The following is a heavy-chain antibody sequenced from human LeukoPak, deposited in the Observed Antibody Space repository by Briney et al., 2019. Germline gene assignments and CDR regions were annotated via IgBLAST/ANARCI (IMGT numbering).Heavy chain of an antibody. D-gene: IGHD6-13*01. CDR1: GFTVSSNY. CDR3: ARDGSEGIAAAGRYDWFDP. CDR2: IYGGGTT. V-gene: IGHV3-53*01. J-gene: IGHJ5*02. Sequence: GGSLRLSCAASGFTVSSNYMSWVRQAPGKGLEWVSVIYGGGTTYYADSVKGRFTISRDNSKNTLYLQMNSLRAEDTAVYYCARDGSEGIAAAGRYDWFDPWGQGTLVTVSS.